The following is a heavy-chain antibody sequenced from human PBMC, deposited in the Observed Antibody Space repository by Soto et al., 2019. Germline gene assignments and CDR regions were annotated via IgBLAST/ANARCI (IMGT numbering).Heavy chain of an antibody. CDR2: MNPNSGNT. J-gene: IGHJ5*01. V-gene: IGHV1-8*02. CDR3: TRAYGAETFDF. D-gene: IGHD3-10*01. CDR1: GYTFNNYD. Sequence: ASVKVSCKASGYTFNNYDIHWVRQAPGHGLEWMGRMNPNSGNTGYAQNFRGRVTMTQNTAIGTAYMELSSLRSDDTATYYCTRAYGAETFDFWGQGTQVTVSS.